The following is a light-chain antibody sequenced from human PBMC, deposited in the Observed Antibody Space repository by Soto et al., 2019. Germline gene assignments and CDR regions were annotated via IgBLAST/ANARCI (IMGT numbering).Light chain of an antibody. CDR3: QHYESYPMT. CDR1: QGISSC. J-gene: IGKJ4*01. Sequence: DSQMTQYPSTLSASIGDRVTITCRAGQGISSCLAWYQQKPGKAPKLLIFTASTLQSGVPSRFSGSGSGTEFALTISSLQPDDVATYYCQHYESYPMTFGGGTKVEIK. CDR2: TAS. V-gene: IGKV1-5*03.